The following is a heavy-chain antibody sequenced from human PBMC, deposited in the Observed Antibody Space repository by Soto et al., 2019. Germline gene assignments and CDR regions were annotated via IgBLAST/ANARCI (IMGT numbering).Heavy chain of an antibody. CDR3: ARAEKWVTGNMGGY. J-gene: IGHJ4*02. Sequence: QVPLVQSGAEVKIPGASVKVSCKASGYTFSTYGVSWVRQAPGQGLEWMGWINPYNANTNYAQNLQGRVTMTTDTSTSTAYMELRSLRSDDTAVYYCARAEKWVTGNMGGYWGQGTLVTVYS. CDR2: INPYNANT. V-gene: IGHV1-18*04. CDR1: GYTFSTYG. D-gene: IGHD1-20*01.